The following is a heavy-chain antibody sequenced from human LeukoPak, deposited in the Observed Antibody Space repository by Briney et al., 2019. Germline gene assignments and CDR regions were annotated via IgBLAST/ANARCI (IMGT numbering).Heavy chain of an antibody. J-gene: IGHJ4*02. V-gene: IGHV4-39*07. CDR2: NYYSGST. D-gene: IGHD2-2*01. Sequence: SETLSLTCTVSGGSISSSSYYWGWIRQPPGKGLEWIGSNYYSGSTYYNPSLKSRVTISVDASKNQFSLKLSSVTAADTAVYYCARVSTSPTYYFDYWGQGTLVTVS. CDR3: ARVSTSPTYYFDY. CDR1: GGSISSSSYY.